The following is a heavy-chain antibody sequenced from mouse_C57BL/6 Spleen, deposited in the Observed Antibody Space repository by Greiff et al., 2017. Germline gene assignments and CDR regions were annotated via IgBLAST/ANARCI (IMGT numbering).Heavy chain of an antibody. D-gene: IGHD2-5*01. CDR3: ARRDSNYAMDY. J-gene: IGHJ4*01. CDR2: ISYDGSN. V-gene: IGHV3-6*01. Sequence: DVKLQESGPGLVKPSQSLSLTCSVTGYSITSGYYWNWIRQFPGNKLEWMGYISYDGSNNYNPSLKNRISITRDTSKNQFFLKLNSVTTEDTATYYCARRDSNYAMDYWGQGTSVTVSS. CDR1: GYSITSGYY.